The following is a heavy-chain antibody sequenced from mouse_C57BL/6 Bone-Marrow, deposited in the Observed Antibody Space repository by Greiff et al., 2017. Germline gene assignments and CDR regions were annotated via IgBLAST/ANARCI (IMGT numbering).Heavy chain of an antibody. J-gene: IGHJ2*01. V-gene: IGHV1-18*01. CDR3: ARGNYYGSSDLDY. CDR2: INPNNGGT. CDR1: GYTFTDYN. Sequence: EVQGVESGPELVKPGASVKIPCKASGYTFTDYNMDWVKQSHGKSLEWIGDINPNNGGTIYNQKFKGKATLTVDKSSSTAYMELRSLTSEDTAVYYCARGNYYGSSDLDYWGQGTTLTVSS. D-gene: IGHD1-1*01.